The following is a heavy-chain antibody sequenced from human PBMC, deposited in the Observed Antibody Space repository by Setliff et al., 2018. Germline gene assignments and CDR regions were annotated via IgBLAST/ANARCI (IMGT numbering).Heavy chain of an antibody. CDR2: ISYDGSRK. CDR1: GFSLGSYA. Sequence: GGSLRLSCAASGFSLGSYAMHWVRQTPGKGLEWVTVISYDGSRKYYADSVKGRITISRDISKNTVYLEMSSLRPEDTAVYFCARDRWKVMVNKGDDAFDLWGQGTMVTVSS. D-gene: IGHD5-18*01. V-gene: IGHV3-30*04. J-gene: IGHJ3*01. CDR3: ARDRWKVMVNKGDDAFDL.